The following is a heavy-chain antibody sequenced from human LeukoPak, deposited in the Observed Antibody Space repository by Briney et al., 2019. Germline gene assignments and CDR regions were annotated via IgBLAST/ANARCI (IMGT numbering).Heavy chain of an antibody. V-gene: IGHV5-51*01. CDR1: GYIFPSYW. CDR3: ARHFQGHAFDV. CDR2: IYPSDSDT. Sequence: GESLKISCKGSGYIFPSYWIVWVRQMPGKGLEWLGSIYPSDSDTRYSPSFRGQVTISADKSVSTAYLRWSSLKASDTAMYYCARHFQGHAFDVWGQGTMVTVSS. J-gene: IGHJ3*01.